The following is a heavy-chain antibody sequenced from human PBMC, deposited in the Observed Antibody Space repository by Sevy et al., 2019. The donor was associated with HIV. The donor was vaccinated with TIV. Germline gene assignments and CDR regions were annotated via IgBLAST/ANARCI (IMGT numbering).Heavy chain of an antibody. CDR1: GYSFTSYW. V-gene: IGHV5-51*01. Sequence: GESLKISCKGSGYSFTSYWIGWVRQMPWKGLEWMGIIYPGDSDTRYSPSFKGQVTISADKSISTAYLQWSSLKASDTAMYYCARQGRIGQRWLSSPFGAHGMDVWGQGTTVTVSS. J-gene: IGHJ6*02. CDR2: IYPGDSDT. D-gene: IGHD5-18*01. CDR3: ARQGRIGQRWLSSPFGAHGMDV.